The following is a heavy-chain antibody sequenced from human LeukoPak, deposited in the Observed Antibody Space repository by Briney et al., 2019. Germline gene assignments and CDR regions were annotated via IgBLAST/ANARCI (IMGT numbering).Heavy chain of an antibody. CDR2: INTDASTI. D-gene: IGHD2-2*01. V-gene: IGHV3-74*01. Sequence: PGGSLRLSCAPSGFTFSSYWTHWVRQAPGKGLVWVSRINTDASTITYADSVKGRFTISRDNAKNTLYLQMNSLRGEDTAVYFCARERKSSTSMDYWGQGTLVTVSS. CDR3: ARERKSSTSMDY. CDR1: GFTFSSYW. J-gene: IGHJ4*02.